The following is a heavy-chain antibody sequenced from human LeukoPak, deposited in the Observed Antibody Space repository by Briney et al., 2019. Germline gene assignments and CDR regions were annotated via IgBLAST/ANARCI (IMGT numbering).Heavy chain of an antibody. J-gene: IGHJ4*02. V-gene: IGHV4-39*07. CDR3: ARALPYSSGHFDY. CDR1: GGSISSSSYY. CDR2: IYYSGST. Sequence: SETLSLTCTVSGGSISSSSYYWGWIRQPPGKGLEWIGSIYYSGSTYYNPSLKSRVTISVDTSKNQFSLKLSSVTAADTAVYYCARALPYSSGHFDYWGQGTLVTVSS. D-gene: IGHD6-19*01.